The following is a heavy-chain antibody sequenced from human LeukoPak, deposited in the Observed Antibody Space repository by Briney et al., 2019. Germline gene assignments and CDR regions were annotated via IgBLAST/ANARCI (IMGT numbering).Heavy chain of an antibody. CDR2: IYYSGST. CDR3: ARAGLTGYASYYFDY. Sequence: TSETLSLTCTVSGGSISSYYWSWIRQPPGKGLEWIGYIYYSGSTNYNPSLKSRVTISVDTSKNQFSLKLSSVTAADTAVYYCARAGLTGYASYYFDYWGQGTLVTVSS. D-gene: IGHD5-12*01. J-gene: IGHJ4*02. CDR1: GGSISSYY. V-gene: IGHV4-59*01.